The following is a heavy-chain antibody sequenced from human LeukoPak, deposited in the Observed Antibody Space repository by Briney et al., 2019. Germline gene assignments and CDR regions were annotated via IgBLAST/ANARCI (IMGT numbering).Heavy chain of an antibody. V-gene: IGHV4-38-2*02. CDR3: ARDQAYYYDSSGLVDY. J-gene: IGHJ4*02. CDR1: GYSISSGYY. CDR2: IYHSGST. D-gene: IGHD3-22*01. Sequence: SETLSLTCTVSGYSISSGYYWGWIRQPPGKGLEWIGSIYHSGSTYYNPSLKSRVTISVDTSKNQFSLKLSSVTAADTAVYYCARDQAYYYDSSGLVDYWGQGTLVTVSS.